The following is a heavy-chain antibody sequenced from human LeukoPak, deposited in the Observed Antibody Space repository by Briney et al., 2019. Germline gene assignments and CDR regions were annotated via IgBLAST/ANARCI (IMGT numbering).Heavy chain of an antibody. D-gene: IGHD4-17*01. V-gene: IGHV4-59*08. Sequence: SETLSLTRTVSGGSISSYYWSWIRQPPGKGLEWIGYIYYSGSTNYNPSLKSRVTISVDTSKNQFSLKLSSVTAADTAVYYCARHPSSTTVYYFDYWGQGTLVTVSS. CDR1: GGSISSYY. CDR3: ARHPSSTTVYYFDY. J-gene: IGHJ4*02. CDR2: IYYSGST.